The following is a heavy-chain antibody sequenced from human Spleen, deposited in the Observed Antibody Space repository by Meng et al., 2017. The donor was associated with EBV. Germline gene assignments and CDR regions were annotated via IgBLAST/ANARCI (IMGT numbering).Heavy chain of an antibody. CDR2: INGGSGNT. V-gene: IGHV1-3*01. Sequence: VPLGQSGAEAKKPGASVKVSCKAFVYPFTRYAMHWVVQAPGQRLEWMGWINGGSGNTKYSQKFQGRVTITRDTSASTVYMELSSLRSEESAVYYCARSIDSGVFDPWGQGTLVTVSS. CDR3: ARSIDSGVFDP. J-gene: IGHJ5*02. CDR1: VYPFTRYA. D-gene: IGHD1-26*01.